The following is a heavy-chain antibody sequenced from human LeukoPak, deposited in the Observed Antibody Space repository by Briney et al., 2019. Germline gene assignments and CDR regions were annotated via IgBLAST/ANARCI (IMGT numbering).Heavy chain of an antibody. J-gene: IGHJ4*02. CDR3: ASHYSGYFDY. Sequence: SETLSLTCTVSGGSISSYYWSWIRQPPGKGLEWSGYIYYSGSTNYNPSLKSRVTISVDTSKNQFSLKMSSVTAADTAVYYCASHYSGYFDYWGQGTLVTVSS. D-gene: IGHD2-15*01. CDR2: IYYSGST. V-gene: IGHV4-59*01. CDR1: GGSISSYY.